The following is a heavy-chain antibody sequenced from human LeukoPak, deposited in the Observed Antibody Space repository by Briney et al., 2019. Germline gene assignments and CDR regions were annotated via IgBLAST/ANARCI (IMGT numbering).Heavy chain of an antibody. V-gene: IGHV3-23*01. CDR2: ISGSGGST. D-gene: IGHD6-13*01. Sequence: GGSLRLSCAASGFTFSSYAMSWVRQAPGKGLEWVSAISGSGGSTYYADSVKGRFTISRDNSKNTLYLQMNSLRAEETAVYYCAKGFSSSWYNPYYFDYWGQGTLVTVSS. CDR3: AKGFSSSWYNPYYFDY. CDR1: GFTFSSYA. J-gene: IGHJ4*02.